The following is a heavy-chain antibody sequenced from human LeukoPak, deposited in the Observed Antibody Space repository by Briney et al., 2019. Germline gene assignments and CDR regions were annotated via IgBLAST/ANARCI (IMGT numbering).Heavy chain of an antibody. CDR1: GFTFSSYA. V-gene: IGHV3-30-3*01. CDR3: ARQHDYSNDYFDY. Sequence: PGRSLRLSCAASGFTFSSYAMHWVRQAPGKGLEWVAVISYDGSNKYYADSVKGRFTISRDNSKNTLYLQMNSLRAEDTAVYYCARQHDYSNDYFDYWGQGTLVTVSS. CDR2: ISYDGSNK. D-gene: IGHD4-11*01. J-gene: IGHJ4*02.